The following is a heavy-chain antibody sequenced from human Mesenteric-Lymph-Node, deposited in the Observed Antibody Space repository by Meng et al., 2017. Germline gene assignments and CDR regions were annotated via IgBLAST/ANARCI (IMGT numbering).Heavy chain of an antibody. D-gene: IGHD6-13*01. CDR2: ISGYSGNT. J-gene: IGHJ4*02. CDR3: TRADIAAAGTGGY. V-gene: IGHV1-18*01. Sequence: QVQLVQSGAEVKKPGAAVKVACKATGYTFSNYGISWVRQAPGQGLEWMGWISGYSGNTKYAQKLQGRVTMTTDTSTNTAYMELRSQRSDDTAVYYCTRADIAAAGTGGYWGQGTLVTVSS. CDR1: GYTFSNYG.